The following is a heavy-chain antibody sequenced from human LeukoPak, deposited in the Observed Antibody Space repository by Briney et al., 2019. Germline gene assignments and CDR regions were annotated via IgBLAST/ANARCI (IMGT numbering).Heavy chain of an antibody. CDR2: IYYSGST. J-gene: IGHJ4*02. V-gene: IGHV4-39*07. CDR1: GGSISSSNYY. Sequence: PSETLSLTCIVSGGSISSSNYYWDWIRQPPGKGLEWIGSIYYSGSTYYNPSRKSRVTISVDTSKNQFSLKLSSVTAADTAVYYCARRPYCSNGICYKRPFDYWGQGTLVTVSS. D-gene: IGHD2-8*01. CDR3: ARRPYCSNGICYKRPFDY.